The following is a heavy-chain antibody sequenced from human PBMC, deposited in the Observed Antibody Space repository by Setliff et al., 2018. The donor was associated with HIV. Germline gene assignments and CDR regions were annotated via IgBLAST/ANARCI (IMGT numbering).Heavy chain of an antibody. D-gene: IGHD3-22*01. V-gene: IGHV3-23*01. CDR2: ISDSGART. J-gene: IGHJ4*02. CDR3: AKGSGFYDY. Sequence: GASLKISCAASGFTFSNYAMSWVRQAPGKGLEWVSTISDSGARTYYADSVKGRFTISRDNSKNTLDLQMNSLRVDDTAVYYCAKGSGFYDYLGQGTLVTVSS. CDR1: GFTFSNYA.